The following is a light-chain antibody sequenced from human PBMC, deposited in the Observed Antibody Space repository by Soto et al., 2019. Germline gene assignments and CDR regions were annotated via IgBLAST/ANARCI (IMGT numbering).Light chain of an antibody. V-gene: IGLV1-44*01. Sequence: QSVLTQPPSASGTPGQRITISCSGSSSNIGSHTVSWYQQLPGTAPKVLIYSNNQRPSGVPDRFSGSKSGTSASLAISGLQSEDDADYYCATWDDSLNGWVFGGGTKLTVL. CDR2: SNN. J-gene: IGLJ3*02. CDR3: ATWDDSLNGWV. CDR1: SSNIGSHT.